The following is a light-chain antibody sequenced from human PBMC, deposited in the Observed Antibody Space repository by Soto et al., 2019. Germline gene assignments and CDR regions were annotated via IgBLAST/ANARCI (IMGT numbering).Light chain of an antibody. CDR2: GNT. CDR1: SSNIGAGYD. CDR3: HSFDSSLSGSV. V-gene: IGLV1-40*01. J-gene: IGLJ3*02. Sequence: VVTQPPSVSGAPGQRVTISCTGSSSNIGAGYDVHWYQQLPGTAPKLLIYGNTNRPSGVPDRFSGSKSGTSASLAITGLQAEDEADYYCHSFDSSLSGSVFGGGTKVTVL.